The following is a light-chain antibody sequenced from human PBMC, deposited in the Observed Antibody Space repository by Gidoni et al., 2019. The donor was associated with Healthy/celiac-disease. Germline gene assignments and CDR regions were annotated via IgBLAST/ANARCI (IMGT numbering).Light chain of an antibody. Sequence: DIQMTQSPSSLSASVGDRVTSTCRASQSISSYLNWYQQKPGKAPKLLIYAASSLQSGVPSRFSGSGSVTDFTLTISSLQPEDFATYYCQQSYSTPYTFGQGTKLEIK. V-gene: IGKV1-39*01. CDR1: QSISSY. CDR3: QQSYSTPYT. J-gene: IGKJ2*01. CDR2: AAS.